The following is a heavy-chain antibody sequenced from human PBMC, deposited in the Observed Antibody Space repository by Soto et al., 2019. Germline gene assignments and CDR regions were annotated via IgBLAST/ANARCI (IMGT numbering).Heavy chain of an antibody. CDR1: GDSVSSNRGA. D-gene: IGHD2-2*01. CDR3: ARDSVEYLGYFDC. J-gene: IGHJ4*02. Sequence: SQTLPLTCASSGDSVSSNRGACNWIRQSPSRGLEWLGRTYYRSQWYNDSALSVKSRITINPDTSKNQFSLQLNSVTPEDTAVYYCARDSVEYLGYFDCWGQGTLVTVSS. CDR2: TYYRSQWYN. V-gene: IGHV6-1*01.